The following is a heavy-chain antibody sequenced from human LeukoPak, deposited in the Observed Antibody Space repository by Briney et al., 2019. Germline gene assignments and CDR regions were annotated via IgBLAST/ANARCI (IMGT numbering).Heavy chain of an antibody. D-gene: IGHD6-19*01. CDR3: ARIAVAGQFDY. Sequence: ASVKVSCKAFGYTFTSYGISWVRQAPGQGLEWMGWISAYNGDTNYAQKLQGRVTMTADTSTSTAYMELRSLRSDDTAVYYCARIAVAGQFDYWGQGTLVTVSS. CDR2: ISAYNGDT. CDR1: GYTFTSYG. J-gene: IGHJ4*02. V-gene: IGHV1-18*01.